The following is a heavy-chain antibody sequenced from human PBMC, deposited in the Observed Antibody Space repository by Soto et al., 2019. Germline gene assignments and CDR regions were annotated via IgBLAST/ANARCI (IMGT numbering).Heavy chain of an antibody. Sequence: GSLRLSCAASGFTVSSYSMNWVRQAPGKGLEWVSSISSSSSYIYYADSVKGRFTISRDNAKNSLYLQMNSLRAEDTAVYYCARVPGRDPLKYYGMDVWGQGTTVTVSS. V-gene: IGHV3-21*01. J-gene: IGHJ6*02. CDR1: GFTVSSYS. CDR2: ISSSSSYI. CDR3: ARVPGRDPLKYYGMDV. D-gene: IGHD3-10*01.